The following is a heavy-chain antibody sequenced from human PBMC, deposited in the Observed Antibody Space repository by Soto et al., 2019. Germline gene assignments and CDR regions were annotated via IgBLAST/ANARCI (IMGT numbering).Heavy chain of an antibody. J-gene: IGHJ4*02. Sequence: FLRLSCAASGFRFSTYTMNWVRQAPVKRLEWVSSISGTGGSINYADSVKGRFTISRDNAKSSLYLQMNSLRVEDTAVYYCARDLETTVAAFDFWGLGTLVTVSS. D-gene: IGHD6-13*01. CDR3: ARDLETTVAAFDF. V-gene: IGHV3-21*01. CDR1: GFRFSTYT. CDR2: ISGTGGSI.